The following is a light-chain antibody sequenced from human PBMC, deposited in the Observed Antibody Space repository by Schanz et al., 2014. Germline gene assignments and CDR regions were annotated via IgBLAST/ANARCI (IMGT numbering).Light chain of an antibody. J-gene: IGKJ4*01. V-gene: IGKV3D-20*02. CDR1: QHVTRSF. Sequence: ENVLTQSPGTLSLSPGERATLSCRASQHVTRSFLAWYQQNPGQTPRLLIYAASTRATGIPARFSGGGSGTDFNLTISRLEPEDFAVYYSQQRSTWFSFGGGTRVEIK. CDR3: QQRSTWFS. CDR2: AAS.